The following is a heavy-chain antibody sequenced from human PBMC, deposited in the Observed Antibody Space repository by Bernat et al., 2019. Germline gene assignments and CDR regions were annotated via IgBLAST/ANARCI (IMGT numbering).Heavy chain of an antibody. CDR3: ARDDYGGNGDY. CDR1: GFTFSSYW. CDR2: IKQDGSEK. J-gene: IGHJ4*02. V-gene: IGHV3-7*04. Sequence: EVQLVESGGGLVQPGGSLRLSCAASGFTFSSYWMSWVRQAPGKGLEWVANIKQDGSEKYYVGSVKGRFTISRDNGKISLYLQMNSLRAEDTAVYYCARDDYGGNGDYWGQGTLVTVSS. D-gene: IGHD4-23*01.